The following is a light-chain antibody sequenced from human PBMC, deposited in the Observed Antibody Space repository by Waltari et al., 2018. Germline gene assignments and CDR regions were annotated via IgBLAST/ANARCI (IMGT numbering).Light chain of an antibody. CDR1: SSDVGGYNY. V-gene: IGLV2-14*03. CDR3: SSHTSSSTHVV. J-gene: IGLJ2*01. Sequence: QSALTQPASVSGSPGQSITISCTGTSSDVGGYNYVSWYQQHPGKAPKLMIYDVSNRPSGVSNRFSGSKSGNTASRTISGLQAEDEADYYCSSHTSSSTHVVFGGGTKLTVL. CDR2: DVS.